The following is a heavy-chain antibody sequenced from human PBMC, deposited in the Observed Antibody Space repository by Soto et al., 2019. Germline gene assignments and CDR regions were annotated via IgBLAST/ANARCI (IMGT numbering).Heavy chain of an antibody. CDR1: GFSFSTHG. J-gene: IGHJ4*02. CDR2: VDTATE. D-gene: IGHD2-21*01. CDR3: AGGDFSTAYGCFDY. V-gene: IGHV3-30*06. Sequence: QVQLVESGGGVVQPGRSLRLSCVASGFSFSTHGMHWVRQAPGKGLEWVAVVDTATEYYTDSVKGRFTISRDNSKNTLYLQRNSLRVEDTAVYYCAGGDFSTAYGCFDYWGQGTLVTVSS.